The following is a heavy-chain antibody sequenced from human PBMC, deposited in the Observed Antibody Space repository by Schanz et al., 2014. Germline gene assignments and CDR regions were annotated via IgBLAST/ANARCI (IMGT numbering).Heavy chain of an antibody. Sequence: EVQLLESGGGFVQPGGSLRLSCVASGVTFSSYAMSWVRQASGKGLEWVSGISGGGGSAYYADSVKGRFTISRDNSKNTLYLQMSSLRAEDTAVYYCAKVWGSDYFYPFDYWGQGTLVTVSS. CDR2: ISGGGGSA. CDR1: GVTFSSYA. J-gene: IGHJ4*02. CDR3: AKVWGSDYFYPFDY. D-gene: IGHD3-22*01. V-gene: IGHV3-23*01.